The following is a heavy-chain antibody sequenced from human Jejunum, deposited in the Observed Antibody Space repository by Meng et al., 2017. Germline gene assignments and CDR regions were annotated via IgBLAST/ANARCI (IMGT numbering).Heavy chain of an antibody. D-gene: IGHD6-13*01. J-gene: IGHJ4*02. V-gene: IGHV1-2*06. CDR2: ISPHSGGT. CDR1: GYTFIGYY. CDR3: ARGGAYTSSPVDY. Sequence: VQLVQSGAEVKKPGASVKVSCKASGYTFIGYYIHWVRQAPGQGLEWMGRISPHSGGTSYAQKFEGRVTLTTDTSISTAYMELNSLRSDDTAVYYCARGGAYTSSPVDYWGQGTLVTVSS.